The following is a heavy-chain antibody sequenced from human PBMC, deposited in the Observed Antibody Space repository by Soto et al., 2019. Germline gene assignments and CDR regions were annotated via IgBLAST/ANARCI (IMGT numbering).Heavy chain of an antibody. CDR3: ARHGGSYSFDY. V-gene: IGHV4-59*01. J-gene: IGHJ4*02. CDR2: NYYSGNG. D-gene: IGHD1-26*01. CDR1: GGSISTYY. Sequence: QVQLQESGPGLVKHSETLSLICTVSGGSISTYYWSWIRQPPGKGLEWIGYNYYSGNGNYNPSLKSRLTIAVETSKNQFSLKLSSVTAADTALYYCARHGGSYSFDYWGQGTLVTVSS.